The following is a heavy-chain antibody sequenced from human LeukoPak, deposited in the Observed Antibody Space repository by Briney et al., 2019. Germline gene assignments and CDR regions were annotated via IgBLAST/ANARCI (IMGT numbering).Heavy chain of an antibody. J-gene: IGHJ4*02. CDR3: ANVPMVRGVIQVY. CDR2: ISGSGGST. Sequence: GGSLRLSCAASGFTFSSYAMSWVRQAPGKGLEWVSAISGSGGSTYYADSVKGRFTISRDNSKNTLYLQMNSLRAEDTAVYYCANVPMVRGVIQVYWGQGTLVTVSS. CDR1: GFTFSSYA. D-gene: IGHD3-10*01. V-gene: IGHV3-23*01.